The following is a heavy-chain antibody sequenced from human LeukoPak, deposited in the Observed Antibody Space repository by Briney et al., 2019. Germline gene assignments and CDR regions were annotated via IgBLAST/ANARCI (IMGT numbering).Heavy chain of an antibody. J-gene: IGHJ4*02. V-gene: IGHV3-30*04. CDR1: GFTFSSYA. Sequence: GGSLRLSCAASGFTFSSYAMHWVRQAPGKGLEWVAVISYDGSNKYYADSVKGRFTISRDNSKNTLYLQMNSLRAEDTAVYYCARAYRIVVGATGDFDYWGQGTLVTVSS. D-gene: IGHD1-26*01. CDR2: ISYDGSNK. CDR3: ARAYRIVVGATGDFDY.